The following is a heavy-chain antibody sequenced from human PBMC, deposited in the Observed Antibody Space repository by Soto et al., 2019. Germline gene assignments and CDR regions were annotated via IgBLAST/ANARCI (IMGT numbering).Heavy chain of an antibody. D-gene: IGHD2-15*01. CDR2: IIPIFGTA. CDR3: ARGFPMVVAATRGYYYGMDV. J-gene: IGHJ6*02. CDR1: GGTFSSYA. V-gene: IGHV1-69*01. Sequence: QVQLVQSGAEVKKPGSSVKVSCKASGGTFSSYAISWVRQAPGQGLEWMGGIIPIFGTANYAQKFQGRVTINADESTSTAYMELSSLRSEDTAVYYCARGFPMVVAATRGYYYGMDVWGQGTTVTVSS.